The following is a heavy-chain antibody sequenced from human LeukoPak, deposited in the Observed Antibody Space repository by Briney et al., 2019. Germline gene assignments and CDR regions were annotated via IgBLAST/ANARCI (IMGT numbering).Heavy chain of an antibody. CDR1: GITLSNYG. CDR3: AKRGVVIRVILVGVQREVNYFDS. V-gene: IGHV3-23*01. CDR2: ISGSGGGT. J-gene: IGHJ4*02. Sequence: GGSLSLSCTVSGITLSNYGMSWVRQAPGRGLEWVAGISGSGGGTKYAESVKGRFTISRDNPKDTLYLQMNSLRAEDTAVYFCAKRGVVIRVILVGVQREVNYFDSWGQGALVTVSS. D-gene: IGHD3-22*01.